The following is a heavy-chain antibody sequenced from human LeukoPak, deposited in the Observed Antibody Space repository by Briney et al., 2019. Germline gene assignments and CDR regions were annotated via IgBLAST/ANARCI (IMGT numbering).Heavy chain of an antibody. Sequence: SPTLSLTFAISGDSVSINSAAWNWIRQSPSRGLEWLGSTYYRSKWYNDYAVSVKSRITINPDTSNNQFSLQLNSVTPEDTAVYYCARGYGDPTLDYFDYWGQGTLVTVSS. D-gene: IGHD4-17*01. CDR3: ARGYGDPTLDYFDY. J-gene: IGHJ4*02. CDR1: GDSVSINSAA. V-gene: IGHV6-1*01. CDR2: TYYRSKWYN.